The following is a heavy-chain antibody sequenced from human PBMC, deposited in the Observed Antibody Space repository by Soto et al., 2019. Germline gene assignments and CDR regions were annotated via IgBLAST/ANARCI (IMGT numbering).Heavy chain of an antibody. CDR1: GGSFSGYY. J-gene: IGHJ4*02. D-gene: IGHD6-19*01. Sequence: SETLSLTCAVYGGSFSGYYWSWIRQPPGKGLEWIGEINHSGSTNYNPSLKSRVTISVDTSKNQFSLKLSSVTAADTAVYYCARRSGWYQRYFDYWGQGTLVTVSS. CDR2: INHSGST. V-gene: IGHV4-34*01. CDR3: ARRSGWYQRYFDY.